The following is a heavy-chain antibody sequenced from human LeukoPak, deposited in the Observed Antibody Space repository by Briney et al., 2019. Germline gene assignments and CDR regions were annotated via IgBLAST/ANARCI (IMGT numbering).Heavy chain of an antibody. J-gene: IGHJ6*04. CDR1: GFTFSSYG. Sequence: GGSLRLSCAASGFTFSSYGMHWVRQAPGKGLEWVAVISYDGSNKYFADSVKGRFTISRDNAKNSLYLQMNSLRAEDTAVYYCAELGITMIGGVWGKGTTVTVSS. CDR2: ISYDGSNK. D-gene: IGHD3-10*02. V-gene: IGHV3-30*18. CDR3: AELGITMIGGV.